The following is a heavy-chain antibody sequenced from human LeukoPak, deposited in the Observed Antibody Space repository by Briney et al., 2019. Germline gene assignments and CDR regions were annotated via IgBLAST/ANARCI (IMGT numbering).Heavy chain of an antibody. CDR1: GYSFPNYW. V-gene: IGHV5-51*01. Sequence: REALQSSSQGSGYSFPNYWIGWGRHMPGKGREWRGIISGYNYETTYSPSFQGRVTISADKYITTAYLQWSSLKASDTAMYYCARSPGDGYRDGVDDFWGQGTMVGVSS. D-gene: IGHD5-24*01. J-gene: IGHJ3*01. CDR2: ISGYNYET. CDR3: ARSPGDGYRDGVDDF.